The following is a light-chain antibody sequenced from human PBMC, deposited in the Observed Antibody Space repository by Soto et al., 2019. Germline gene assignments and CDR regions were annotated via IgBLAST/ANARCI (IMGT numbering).Light chain of an antibody. CDR1: QSVNRNL. CDR3: QHYGNSLWT. CDR2: GAS. Sequence: EIVLTQSPGTLSLSPGQRVTLSCRASQSVNRNLLVWYQQKPGQAPRLLIYGASIRATGIPDRFSGSGSGTNFTLTISRLEPEDFAVYYCQHYGNSLWTFGQGTKVEIK. V-gene: IGKV3-20*01. J-gene: IGKJ1*01.